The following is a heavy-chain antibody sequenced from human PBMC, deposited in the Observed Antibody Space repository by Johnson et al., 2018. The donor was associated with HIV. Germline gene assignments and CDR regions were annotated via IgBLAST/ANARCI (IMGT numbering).Heavy chain of an antibody. CDR1: GFTFSSYA. V-gene: IGHV3-30-3*01. D-gene: IGHD1-26*01. CDR2: ISYDGSNK. J-gene: IGHJ3*02. CDR3: ARRGWELWTTQNAFDI. Sequence: QEQLVESGGGVVQPGRSLRLSCAASGFTFSSYAMHWVRQAPGKGLEWVAVISYDGSNKYYADSVKGRFTISRDNSKNTLYLQMNSLRAEDTALYYCARRGWELWTTQNAFDIWGQGTMVTVSS.